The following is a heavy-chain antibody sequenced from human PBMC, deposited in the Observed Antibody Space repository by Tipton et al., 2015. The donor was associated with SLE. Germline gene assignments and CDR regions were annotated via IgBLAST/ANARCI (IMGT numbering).Heavy chain of an antibody. CDR1: GGSISSSSYY. CDR2: IYYSGST. J-gene: IGHJ4*02. Sequence: TLSLTCTVSGGSISSSSYYWGWIRQPPGKGLEWIGSIYYSGSTYYNPSLKSRVTISEDTSKNQFSLKLSSVTAADTAVYYCARALQNYFDYWGQGTLVTVSS. V-gene: IGHV4-39*07. CDR3: ARALQNYFDY.